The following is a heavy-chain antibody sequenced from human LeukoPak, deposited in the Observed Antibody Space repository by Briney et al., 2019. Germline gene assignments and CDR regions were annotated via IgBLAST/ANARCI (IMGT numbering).Heavy chain of an antibody. Sequence: GGSLRLSCAASGFIFSSYSMNWVRQAPGKGLEWVSYISSSSSTIYYADSVKGRFTISRDNAKNSLYLQMNSLRAEDTAVYYCARDGYSYGFGYMDVWGKGTTVTISS. D-gene: IGHD5-18*01. CDR1: GFIFSSYS. CDR3: ARDGYSYGFGYMDV. J-gene: IGHJ6*03. V-gene: IGHV3-48*01. CDR2: ISSSSSTI.